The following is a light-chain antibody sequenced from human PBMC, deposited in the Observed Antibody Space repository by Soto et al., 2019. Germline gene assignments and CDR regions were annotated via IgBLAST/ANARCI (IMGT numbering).Light chain of an antibody. V-gene: IGKV1-5*01. CDR2: DAS. J-gene: IGKJ1*01. Sequence: DIQMTQSPSALSASVGDRVTITCRASQSVGSWLAWYQQKPGKAPNVLIYDASSLESGVPSRFSGGGSGTEFTLTISSLQPDDSATYYCQHYSNYPWTFGQGTKVDIK. CDR1: QSVGSW. CDR3: QHYSNYPWT.